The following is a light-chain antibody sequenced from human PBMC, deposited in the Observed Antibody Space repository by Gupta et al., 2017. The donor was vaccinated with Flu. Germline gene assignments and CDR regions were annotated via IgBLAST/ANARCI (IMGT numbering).Light chain of an antibody. V-gene: IGKV1-5*03. Sequence: DIQMTQSPSTLSASVGDRVTITCRASQSISSRLTWYQQKPGKAPKLLIYKASSSESGVPSRFSGSGSGTEFTLTISSLQPDDFATYYCQQYDTYWTFGQGTKVEIK. J-gene: IGKJ1*01. CDR3: QQYDTYWT. CDR1: QSISSR. CDR2: KAS.